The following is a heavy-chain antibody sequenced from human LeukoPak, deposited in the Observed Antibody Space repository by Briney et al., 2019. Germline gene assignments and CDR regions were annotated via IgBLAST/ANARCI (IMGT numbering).Heavy chain of an antibody. CDR2: IYYSWST. J-gene: IGHJ4*02. D-gene: IGHD6-19*01. CDR1: GGSIRSYY. CDR3: ARVLPYSSGWGVDY. V-gene: IGHV4-59*01. Sequence: KPSETLSLTCTVSGGSIRSYYWSWIRQPPGKALEGIGYIYYSWSTNYHPSLKSRVTISVNTSKDQFSPKLNPVDAADHAVYYCARVLPYSSGWGVDYWGQGTLVTVCS.